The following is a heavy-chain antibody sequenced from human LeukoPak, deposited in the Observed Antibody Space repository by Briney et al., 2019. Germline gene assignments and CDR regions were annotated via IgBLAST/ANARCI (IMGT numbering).Heavy chain of an antibody. CDR2: INPSGGST. CDR1: GYTFTSYY. V-gene: IGHV1-46*01. J-gene: IGHJ4*02. D-gene: IGHD2-2*02. CDR3: ARARYCSSTSCYMELDY. Sequence: GASVKVSCKASGYTFTSYYMHWVRQAPGQGLEWMGIINPSGGSTSYAQKFQGRVTMTRDTSTSTVYMELSSLRSEDTAVYHCARARYCSSTSCYMELDYWGQGTLVTVSS.